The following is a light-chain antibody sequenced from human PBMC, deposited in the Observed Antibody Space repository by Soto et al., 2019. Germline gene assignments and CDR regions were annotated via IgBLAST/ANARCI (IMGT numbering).Light chain of an antibody. CDR2: DVS. J-gene: IGKJ4*01. CDR1: QSINNL. V-gene: IGKV1-5*01. Sequence: DVQMTQSPSTLSASVGDRVTITCRASQSINNLLAWYQQKPGKAPKFLIYDVSTLESGVPSRFSGSGSGTEFTLTISSLQTEDFATYDCQQYDSYPLTFGGGTRVEIK. CDR3: QQYDSYPLT.